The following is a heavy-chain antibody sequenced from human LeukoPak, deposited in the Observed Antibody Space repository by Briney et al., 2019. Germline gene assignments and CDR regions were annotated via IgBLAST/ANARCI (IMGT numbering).Heavy chain of an antibody. CDR3: ARDTVNGPFVISLDL. D-gene: IGHD2-8*01. V-gene: IGHV3-48*03. J-gene: IGHJ5*02. CDR1: GFSLRSSE. CDR2: INSADNVE. Sequence: GGSLRLSCAASGFSLRSSEMNWVRQAPGKGPEWVAHINSADNVEYYTDSARGRFTMSRDNAKDLLYLQMNSLRDEDTAVYYCARDTVNGPFVISLDLWGQGVLVTVSS.